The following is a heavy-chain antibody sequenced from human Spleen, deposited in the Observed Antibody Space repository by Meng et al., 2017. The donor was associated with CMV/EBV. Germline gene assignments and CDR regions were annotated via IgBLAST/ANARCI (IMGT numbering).Heavy chain of an antibody. J-gene: IGHJ5*02. V-gene: IGHV4-39*07. CDR2: IYYSGST. CDR1: GGSISSSSYY. D-gene: IGHD5-12*01. Sequence: QLQLQESGPGLVKPSETLSLTCTGSGGSISSSSYYWGWIRQPPGKGLEWIGSIYYSGSTYYNPSLKSRVTISVDTSKNQFSLKLSSVTAADTAVYYCAREAVGFATYNWFDPWGQGTLVTVSS. CDR3: AREAVGFATYNWFDP.